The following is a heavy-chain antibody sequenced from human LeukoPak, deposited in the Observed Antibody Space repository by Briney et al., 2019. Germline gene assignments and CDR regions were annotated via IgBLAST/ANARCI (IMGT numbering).Heavy chain of an antibody. J-gene: IGHJ4*02. V-gene: IGHV1-2*02. D-gene: IGHD1-26*01. CDR3: APEVGRGYFDY. Sequence: GASVKVSCKASGYTFTGYYMHWVRQAPGQGHEWMGWINPNSGGTNYAQKFQGRVTTTRDTSISTAYMELSRLRSDDTAVYYCAPEVGRGYFDYWGQGTLVTVSS. CDR2: INPNSGGT. CDR1: GYTFTGYY.